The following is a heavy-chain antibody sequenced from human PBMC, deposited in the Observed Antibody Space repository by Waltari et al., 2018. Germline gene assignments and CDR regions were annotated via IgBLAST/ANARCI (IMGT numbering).Heavy chain of an antibody. CDR3: AKTTIYGSGSGFDY. V-gene: IGHV1-69*14. CDR2: IIPIFGTA. D-gene: IGHD3-10*01. CDR1: GGTFLSYA. Sequence: VQLVPSGAEVKKPGSSVTVSCKASGGTFLSYALRWVRPSPGQGLEWIGRIIPIFGTANDTQKFQGRVTITADKSTSTAYMELSRQRSEDTAVYYCAKTTIYGSGSGFDYWGQGTLVTVSS. J-gene: IGHJ4*02.